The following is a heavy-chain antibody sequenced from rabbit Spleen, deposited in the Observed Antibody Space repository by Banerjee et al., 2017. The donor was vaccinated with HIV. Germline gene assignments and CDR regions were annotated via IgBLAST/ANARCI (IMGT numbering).Heavy chain of an antibody. J-gene: IGHJ6*01. D-gene: IGHD8-1*01. Sequence: QEQLVESGGGLVQPEGSLTLTCTASGFSFSSSYWICWVRQAPGKGLEWIACIYAGNSGSTYSATWAKGRFTISKTSSTTVTLQMTSLTAADTATYFCARDTGTSFSTYGMDLWGPGTLVTVS. CDR2: IYAGNSGST. V-gene: IGHV1S45*01. CDR1: GFSFSSSYW. CDR3: ARDTGTSFSTYGMDL.